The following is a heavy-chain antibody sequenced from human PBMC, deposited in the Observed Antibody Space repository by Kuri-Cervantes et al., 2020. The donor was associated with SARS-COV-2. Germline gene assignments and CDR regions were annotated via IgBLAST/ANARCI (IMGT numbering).Heavy chain of an antibody. CDR3: ARGDAFDI. J-gene: IGHJ3*02. Sequence: GESLKISCAAPGFTFSSYSMNWVRQAPGKGLEWVSSISSSSSYIYYADSVKGRFTISRDNSKNTLYLQMNSLRAEDTAVYYCARGDAFDIWGQGTMVTVSS. V-gene: IGHV3-21*01. CDR1: GFTFSSYS. CDR2: ISSSSSYI.